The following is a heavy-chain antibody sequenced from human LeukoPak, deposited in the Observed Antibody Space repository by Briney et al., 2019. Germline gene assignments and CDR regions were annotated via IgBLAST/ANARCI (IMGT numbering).Heavy chain of an antibody. Sequence: SETLSLTCTVSGGTISTSSYYFAWIRQPPGKGLEWIGSVYYSGSTYYHPSLKSRVTISIDTSKNQFSLNLNSVTAADTAVYYCARVGIVATLDYWGQGTLVTVSS. CDR1: GGTISTSSYY. CDR2: VYYSGST. J-gene: IGHJ4*02. D-gene: IGHD5-12*01. CDR3: ARVGIVATLDY. V-gene: IGHV4-39*07.